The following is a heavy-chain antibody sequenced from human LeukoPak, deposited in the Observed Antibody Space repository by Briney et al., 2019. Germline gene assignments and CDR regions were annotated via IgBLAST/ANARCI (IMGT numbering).Heavy chain of an antibody. CDR2: IYYSGST. J-gene: IGHJ4*02. V-gene: IGHV4-59*08. D-gene: IGHD2-2*01. CDR3: ASLGYCSSTSCYPFDY. CDR1: GDSVSNYY. Sequence: SETLSLTCTVSGDSVSNYYWTWIRQPPGKGLEWIGYIYYSGSTYYNPSLKSRVTISVDTSKNQFSLKLSSVTAADTAVYYRASLGYCSSTSCYPFDYWGQGTLVTVSS.